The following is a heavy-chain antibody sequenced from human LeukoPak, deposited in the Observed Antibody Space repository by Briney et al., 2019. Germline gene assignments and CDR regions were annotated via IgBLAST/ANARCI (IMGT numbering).Heavy chain of an antibody. CDR3: ARGKGSTIFGVVPHDAFDI. CDR1: GFTFSSYS. D-gene: IGHD3-3*01. J-gene: IGHJ3*02. CDR2: ISSSSSYI. Sequence: GGSLRLSCAASGFTFSSYSMNWVRQAPGKGLEWVSSISSSSSYIYYADSVKGRFTIPRDNAKNSLYLQMNSLRAEDTAVYYCARGKGSTIFGVVPHDAFDIWGQGTMVTVSS. V-gene: IGHV3-21*01.